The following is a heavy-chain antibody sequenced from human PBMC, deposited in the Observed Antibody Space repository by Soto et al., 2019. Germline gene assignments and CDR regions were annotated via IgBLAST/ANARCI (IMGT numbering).Heavy chain of an antibody. J-gene: IGHJ6*02. V-gene: IGHV6-1*01. D-gene: IGHD4-17*01. Sequence: SQTLSLTCAISGDSVSSNSAAWNWIRQSPSRGPEWLGRTYYRSKWYNDYAVSVKSRITINPDTSKDQFSLQLNSVTPEDTAVYYCARVRRGTTDYSYYYGMDVWGQGTTVTVSS. CDR1: GDSVSSNSAA. CDR3: ARVRRGTTDYSYYYGMDV. CDR2: TYYRSKWYN.